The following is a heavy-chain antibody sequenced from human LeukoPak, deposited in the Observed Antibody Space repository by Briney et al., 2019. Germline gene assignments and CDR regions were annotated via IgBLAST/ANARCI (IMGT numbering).Heavy chain of an antibody. CDR2: INHSGST. CDR1: GGSFSGYY. CDR3: AREGVLRYFDWLGDYYMDV. D-gene: IGHD3-9*01. J-gene: IGHJ6*03. Sequence: AETLSLTCAVYGGSFSGYYWSWIRQLPGKGLEWIGEINHSGSTNYNPSLKSRVTISVDTSKNQFSLKLSSVTAADTAVYYCAREGVLRYFDWLGDYYMDVWGKGTTVTVSS. V-gene: IGHV4-34*01.